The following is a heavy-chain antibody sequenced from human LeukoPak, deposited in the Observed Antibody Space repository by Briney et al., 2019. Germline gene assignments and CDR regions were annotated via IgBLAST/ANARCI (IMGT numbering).Heavy chain of an antibody. J-gene: IGHJ4*02. CDR2: ISSSGSTI. CDR1: GFTFNGYW. Sequence: PGGSLRLTCAASGFTFNGYWMSWVRQAPGKGLEWVSYISSSGSTIYYADSVKGRFTISRDNAKNSLYLQMNSLRAEDTAVYYCARDVRGDDMITFGGASDYWGQGTLVTVSS. V-gene: IGHV3-11*04. D-gene: IGHD3-16*01. CDR3: ARDVRGDDMITFGGASDY.